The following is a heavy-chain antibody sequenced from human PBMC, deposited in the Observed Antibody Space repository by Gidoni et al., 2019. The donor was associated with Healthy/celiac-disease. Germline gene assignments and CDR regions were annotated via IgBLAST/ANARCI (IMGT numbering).Heavy chain of an antibody. J-gene: IGHJ5*02. V-gene: IGHV3-33*01. CDR3: ARDLGYCSGGSCYSNWFDP. D-gene: IGHD2-15*01. CDR1: GFPFSSYG. Sequence: QVQLVESGGGVVQPGRSLRLSCAASGFPFSSYGMHWVRQAPGKGLEWVAVIWYDGSNKYYADSVKGRFTISRDNSKNTLYLQMNSLRAEDTAVYYCARDLGYCSGGSCYSNWFDPWGQGTLVTVSS. CDR2: IWYDGSNK.